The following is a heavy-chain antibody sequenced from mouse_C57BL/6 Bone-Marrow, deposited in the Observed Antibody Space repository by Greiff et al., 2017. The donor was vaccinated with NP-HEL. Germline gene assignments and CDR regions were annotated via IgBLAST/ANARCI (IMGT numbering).Heavy chain of an antibody. Sequence: VQLQQSGAELVRPGASVKLSCTASGFNIKDDYMPWVKQRPEQGLEWIGWLVPENGDTEYASKFQGKATITADTSSNPAYLQLSSLTSEDTAVYYCTTGITTVVAPFAYWGQGTLVTVSA. D-gene: IGHD1-1*01. CDR3: TTGITTVVAPFAY. V-gene: IGHV14-4*01. CDR1: GFNIKDDY. J-gene: IGHJ3*01. CDR2: LVPENGDT.